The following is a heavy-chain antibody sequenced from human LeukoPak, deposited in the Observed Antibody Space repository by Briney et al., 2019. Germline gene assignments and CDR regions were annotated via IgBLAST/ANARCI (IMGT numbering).Heavy chain of an antibody. J-gene: IGHJ3*02. CDR1: GFTFSSYA. CDR2: ISYDGSNK. V-gene: IGHV3-30-3*01. D-gene: IGHD1-1*01. CDR3: AKDLEDWNDGEGAFDI. Sequence: GGSLRLSCAASGFTFSSYAMHWVRQAPGKGLEWVAVISYDGSNKYYADSVKGRFTISRDNSKNTLYLQMNSLRAEDTAVYYCAKDLEDWNDGEGAFDIWGQGTMVTVSS.